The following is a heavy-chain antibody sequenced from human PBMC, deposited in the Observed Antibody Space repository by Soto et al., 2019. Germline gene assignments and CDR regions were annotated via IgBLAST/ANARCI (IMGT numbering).Heavy chain of an antibody. V-gene: IGHV1-2*02. D-gene: IGHD3-22*01. CDR2: INPNSGGT. CDR3: ARDMRTYYYDSSGYWFDP. J-gene: IGHJ5*02. Sequence: ASVKVSCKASGYTFTGYYMHWVRQAPGQGLEWMGWINPNSGGTNYAQKFQGRVTMTRDTSISTAYMEPSRLRSDDTAVYYCARDMRTYYYDSSGYWFDPWGQGTLVTVS. CDR1: GYTFTGYY.